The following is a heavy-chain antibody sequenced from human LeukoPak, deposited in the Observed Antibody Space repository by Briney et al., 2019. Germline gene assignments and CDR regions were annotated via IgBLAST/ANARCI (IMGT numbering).Heavy chain of an antibody. V-gene: IGHV3-74*01. CDR1: GFTFSSYW. CDR2: INSDGSST. D-gene: IGHD5-18*01. Sequence: GGSLRLSCAASGFTFSSYWMFWVRQAPGKGLVCVSRINSDGSSTSYADSVKGRFTISRDNAKNTLYLQMHSLRADDTAVYYCARVVGIQIWALNYWGQGTLVTVFS. J-gene: IGHJ4*02. CDR3: ARVVGIQIWALNY.